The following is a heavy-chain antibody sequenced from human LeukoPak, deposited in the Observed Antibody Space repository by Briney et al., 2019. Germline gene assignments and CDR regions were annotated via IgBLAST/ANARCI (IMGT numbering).Heavy chain of an antibody. CDR3: ARAPGYSYGRLHY. V-gene: IGHV1-2*02. D-gene: IGHD5-18*01. CDR1: GYTFTGYY. J-gene: IGHJ4*02. CDR2: INPNSGGT. Sequence: ASVKVSCKASGYTFTGYYMHWVRQAPGQGLEWMGWINPNSGGTNYAQKFQGRVTMTRDTSVSTAYMELSRLRSDDTAVYYCARAPGYSYGRLHYWGQGTLVTVSS.